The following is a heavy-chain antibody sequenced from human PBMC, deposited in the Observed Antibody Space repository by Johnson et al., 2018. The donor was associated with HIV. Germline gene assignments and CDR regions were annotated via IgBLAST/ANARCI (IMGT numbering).Heavy chain of an antibody. CDR1: GFTFNNYA. J-gene: IGHJ3*02. CDR2: ISYDGSNE. V-gene: IGHV3-30-3*01. Sequence: QVQLVESGGGVVQPGRSLRLSCAASGFTFNNYAMHWVRQAPGKGLEWVAVISYDGSNEFYADYVKGRFTISRDNSKNTLYLQMNSLRTEDTAVYYCARDRKYGVGATRDDAFANWGPGTMVSVSS. CDR3: ARDRKYGVGATRDDAFAN. D-gene: IGHD1-26*01.